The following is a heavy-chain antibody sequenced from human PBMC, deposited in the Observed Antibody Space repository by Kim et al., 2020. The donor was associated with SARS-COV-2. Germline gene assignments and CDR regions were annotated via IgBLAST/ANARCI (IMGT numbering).Heavy chain of an antibody. Sequence: SETLSLTCTVSGYSISSGYYWGWIRQPPGKGLEWIGSIYHSGSTYYNPSLKSRVTISVDTSKNQFSLKLSSVTAADMAVYYCARIVVVVGYYFDYWGQGTLVTVSS. D-gene: IGHD2-15*01. CDR3: ARIVVVVGYYFDY. CDR2: IYHSGST. V-gene: IGHV4-38-2*02. CDR1: GYSISSGYY. J-gene: IGHJ4*02.